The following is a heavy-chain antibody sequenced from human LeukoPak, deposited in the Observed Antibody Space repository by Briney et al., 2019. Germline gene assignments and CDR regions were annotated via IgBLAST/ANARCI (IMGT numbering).Heavy chain of an antibody. V-gene: IGHV3-48*01. Sequence: PGGSLRLSCAASGFTFSSYSMNWVRQAPGKGLEWVSYISSSSSTIYYADSVKGRFTISRDNGKNSLLLQMNSLRAEDTALYYCARGYSRAAFDIWGQGTVVAVSS. D-gene: IGHD2-15*01. CDR1: GFTFSSYS. J-gene: IGHJ3*02. CDR2: ISSSSSTI. CDR3: ARGYSRAAFDI.